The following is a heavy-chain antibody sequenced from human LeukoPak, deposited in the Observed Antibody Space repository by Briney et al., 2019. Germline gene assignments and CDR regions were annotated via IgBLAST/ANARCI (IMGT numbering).Heavy chain of an antibody. Sequence: GGSLRLSWAASGFNFSGSAMHWVRQASGKGLEWVGRIRSKANSYATAYAASVKGRFTISRDDSKNTAYLQMNSLKTEDTAVYYCTREGAEGYFDWLTGYYYYYGMDVWGQGTTVTVSS. CDR2: IRSKANSYAT. CDR1: GFNFSGSA. J-gene: IGHJ6*02. V-gene: IGHV3-73*01. CDR3: TREGAEGYFDWLTGYYYYYGMDV. D-gene: IGHD3-9*01.